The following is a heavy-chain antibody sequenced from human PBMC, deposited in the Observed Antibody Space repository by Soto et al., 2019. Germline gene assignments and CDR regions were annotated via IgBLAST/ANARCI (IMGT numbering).Heavy chain of an antibody. CDR2: INPDAGAT. CDR3: ARGDIVLVPASEGNWFDP. Sequence: QVQLVQSGAEVQKPGASVTLSCKASAYSFTTYHIHWVRQAPGQGLEWMGLINPDAGATNYAQRFQGRLRLTRDTSTSTVYMELRSLRFDDTAVYYCARGDIVLVPASEGNWFDPWGQGTLVTVSS. J-gene: IGHJ5*02. CDR1: AYSFTTYH. V-gene: IGHV1-46*01. D-gene: IGHD2-2*01.